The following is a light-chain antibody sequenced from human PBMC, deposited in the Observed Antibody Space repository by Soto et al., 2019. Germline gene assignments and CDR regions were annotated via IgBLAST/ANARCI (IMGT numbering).Light chain of an antibody. J-gene: IGKJ4*01. V-gene: IGKV1-27*01. CDR1: QDISDY. CDR2: AAS. CDR3: QKYNSAPRT. Sequence: DIQMTQSPSSLSASVGDRVTITCQTSQDISDYLGWYQQKPGKVPKLLIYAASTLQSGVPSRFSGGGSGTDFSLTISSLQPEDVATYYCQKYNSAPRTFGGGTKVEIQ.